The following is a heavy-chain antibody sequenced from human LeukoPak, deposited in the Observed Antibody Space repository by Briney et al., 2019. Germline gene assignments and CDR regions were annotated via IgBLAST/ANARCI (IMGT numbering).Heavy chain of an antibody. CDR2: IYTSGTTT. J-gene: IGHJ6*03. D-gene: IGHD1-26*01. V-gene: IGHV4-61*09. Sequence: SETLSLTCTVSDDPINSGVYYWNWIRQPAGKGLEWIGHIYTSGTTTNSNPSLKSRVAISLDTSRNHFSLKLSSVTAADTAVYYCARAKKRSGRSRNFYLDVWGKGTTVTVSS. CDR1: DDPINSGVYY. CDR3: ARAKKRSGRSRNFYLDV.